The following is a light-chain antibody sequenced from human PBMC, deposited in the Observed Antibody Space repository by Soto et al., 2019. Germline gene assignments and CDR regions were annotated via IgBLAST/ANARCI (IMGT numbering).Light chain of an antibody. CDR2: GNT. CDR1: RSNIGAGYD. Sequence: QAVVTQPPSVSGASGQRVTISCTGSRSNIGAGYDVHWYQQLPGTAPKLIMHGNTNRPAGVPDRFSGSRSGSSGSLAITGLQAEDEADYYCQSYDNSLSAWVFGGGTQLTVL. CDR3: QSYDNSLSAWV. V-gene: IGLV1-40*01. J-gene: IGLJ3*02.